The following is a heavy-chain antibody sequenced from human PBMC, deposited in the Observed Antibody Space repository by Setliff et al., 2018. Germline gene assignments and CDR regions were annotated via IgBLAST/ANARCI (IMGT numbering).Heavy chain of an antibody. D-gene: IGHD3-16*01. CDR2: LNPRTGGT. CDR3: AKGGGRLSISQSYFHMDV. J-gene: IGHJ6*03. V-gene: IGHV1-2*06. Sequence: ASVKVSCKTSGYSFTDFYIHWVRHAPGHGLEWLGRLNPRTGGTNLPQRFQGRVTMTRDTSMKTAFLEMSGLTSDDTAIFYCAKGGGRLSISQSYFHMDVWGKGTTVTVSS. CDR1: GYSFTDFY.